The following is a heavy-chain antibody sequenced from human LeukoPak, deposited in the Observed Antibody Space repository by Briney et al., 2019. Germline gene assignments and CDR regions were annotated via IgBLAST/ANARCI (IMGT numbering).Heavy chain of an antibody. CDR1: GFTFSAYW. CDR3: ARGLGYCSGGSCHSEWFDP. Sequence: PGGSLRLSCAASGFTFSAYWMHWVRQAPGKGLVWVSRINGGGSSTNYADSVKGRSTISRDNAKNTLYLQMNSLRVEDTAVYYCARGLGYCSGGSCHSEWFDPWGQGTLVTVSS. J-gene: IGHJ5*02. D-gene: IGHD2-15*01. CDR2: INGGGSST. V-gene: IGHV3-74*01.